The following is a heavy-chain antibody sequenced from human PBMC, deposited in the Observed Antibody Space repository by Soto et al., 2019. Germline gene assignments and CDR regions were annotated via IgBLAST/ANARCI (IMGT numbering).Heavy chain of an antibody. D-gene: IGHD2-2*03. J-gene: IGHJ4*02. V-gene: IGHV4-59*01. Sequence: TLCLPCTVSCDSLISDSWSWIRQPDGKGLEWIGNIHYNGNTKYSPSLKSRVTMSVDTSKNHFSLKLISVTTADTAVYFCAREGNLGRWIQPLDSWGQGTLVTVSS. CDR2: IHYNGNT. CDR3: AREGNLGRWIQPLDS. CDR1: CDSLISDS.